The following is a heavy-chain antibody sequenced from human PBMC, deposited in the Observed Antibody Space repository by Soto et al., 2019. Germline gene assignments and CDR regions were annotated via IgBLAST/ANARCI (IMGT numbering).Heavy chain of an antibody. CDR2: ISGSGGST. CDR1: GFTFSSYA. J-gene: IGHJ5*01. V-gene: IGHV3-23*01. Sequence: GSLRLSCAASGFTFSSYAMSWVRQAPGKGMEWVSAISGSGGSTYYADSVKGRFTISRDNSKNTLYLQMNSLRAEDKAVYYCAKGGVIVLTVYAIRWFDSWGQGTLVTVSS. CDR3: AKGGVIVLTVYAIRWFDS. D-gene: IGHD2-8*01.